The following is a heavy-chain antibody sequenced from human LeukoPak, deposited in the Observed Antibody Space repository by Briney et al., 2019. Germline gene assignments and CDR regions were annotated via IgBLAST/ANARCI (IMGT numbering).Heavy chain of an antibody. CDR3: ARYNMIVVGRDAFDI. Sequence: PSQTLSLTCTVSGGSISSGSYYWSWIRQPAGKGLEWIGRIYSSGSTNYNPSLKSQVTISVDKSKNQFSLKLSSVTAADTAVYYCARYNMIVVGRDAFDIWGQGTMVTVSS. V-gene: IGHV4-61*02. J-gene: IGHJ3*02. CDR2: IYSSGST. D-gene: IGHD3-22*01. CDR1: GGSISSGSYY.